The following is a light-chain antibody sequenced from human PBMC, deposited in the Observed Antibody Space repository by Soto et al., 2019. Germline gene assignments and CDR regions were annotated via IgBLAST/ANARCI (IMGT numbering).Light chain of an antibody. J-gene: IGLJ2*01. CDR2: DVS. Sequence: QSALTQPASVSGSPGQSITISCTGTSSDVGSYNYVSWYQQYPGKAPKLMIYDVSNRPSGVSDRFSGSKSGNTASLTISGLQAEDEADYYCSSYTASSNDVVFGGGTKLTVL. CDR1: SSDVGSYNY. V-gene: IGLV2-14*01. CDR3: SSYTASSNDVV.